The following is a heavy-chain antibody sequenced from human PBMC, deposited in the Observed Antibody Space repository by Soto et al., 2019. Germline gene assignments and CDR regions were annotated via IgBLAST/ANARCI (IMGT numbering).Heavy chain of an antibody. CDR1: GYSFTSYW. J-gene: IGHJ6*03. Sequence: PGESLKISCKGAGYSFTSYWSGWVRQMPGKGLEWMGIIYPGDSDTRYSPSFQGQVTISADKSISTAYLQWSSLKASDTAMYYCARQVRFLEWLSLDYYYMDVWGKGTTVTASS. V-gene: IGHV5-51*01. CDR3: ARQVRFLEWLSLDYYYMDV. CDR2: IYPGDSDT. D-gene: IGHD3-3*01.